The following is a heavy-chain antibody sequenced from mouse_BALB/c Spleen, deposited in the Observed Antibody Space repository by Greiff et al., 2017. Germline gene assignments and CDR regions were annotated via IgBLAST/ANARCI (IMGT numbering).Heavy chain of an antibody. J-gene: IGHJ2*01. Sequence: EVKLVESGGGLVQPGGSRKLSCAASGFTFSSFGMHWVRQAPEKGLEWVAYISSGSSTIYYADTVKGRFTISRDKPKNTLFLQMTSLRSEDTAMYYCATGKGDYFDYWGQGTTLTVSS. CDR2: ISSGSSTI. V-gene: IGHV5-17*02. D-gene: IGHD2-1*01. CDR3: ATGKGDYFDY. CDR1: GFTFSSFG.